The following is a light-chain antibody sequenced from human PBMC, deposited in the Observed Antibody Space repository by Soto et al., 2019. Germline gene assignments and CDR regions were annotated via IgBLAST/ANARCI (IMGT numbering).Light chain of an antibody. V-gene: IGLV1-47*01. CDR1: SSNIGSNY. J-gene: IGLJ2*01. CDR2: RNN. Sequence: QSVLTQPPSASGTPGQRVTISCSGSSSNIGSNYVYWYQQLPGTAPKLLIYRNNQRPSGVPDRFSGSKSVTSASLAISGLRSEDEADYYCAAWDDSLSGPHVVFGGGTQLTVL. CDR3: AAWDDSLSGPHVV.